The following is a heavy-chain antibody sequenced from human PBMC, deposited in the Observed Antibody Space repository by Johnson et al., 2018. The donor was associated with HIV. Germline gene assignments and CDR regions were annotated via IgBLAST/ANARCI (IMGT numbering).Heavy chain of an antibody. J-gene: IGHJ3*02. Sequence: VQLVESGGGLVQPGRSLRLSCAASGFTFDDYAMHWVRQAPGKGLEYVSAISSNGGSTYYANSVTGRFTISRDNSKNTLYLQMGSLRAEDMAVYYCAREGVITMRDAFDIWGQGTMVTVSS. CDR3: AREGVITMRDAFDI. D-gene: IGHD3-22*01. V-gene: IGHV3-64*01. CDR2: ISSNGGST. CDR1: GFTFDDYA.